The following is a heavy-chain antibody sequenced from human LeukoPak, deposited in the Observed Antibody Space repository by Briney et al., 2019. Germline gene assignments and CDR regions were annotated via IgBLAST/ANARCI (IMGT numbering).Heavy chain of an antibody. Sequence: GASVKVSCKASGYTFTGYYIQWVRQAPGQGLEWMGWINPNRGSTNYAQKFQGRVTMTRDTSINTAYMELSRLRSDDTAVYYCAREYAEYYYGSGNFHDYWGQGTLVTVSS. V-gene: IGHV1-2*02. CDR3: AREYAEYYYGSGNFHDY. CDR1: GYTFTGYY. J-gene: IGHJ4*02. CDR2: INPNRGST. D-gene: IGHD3-10*01.